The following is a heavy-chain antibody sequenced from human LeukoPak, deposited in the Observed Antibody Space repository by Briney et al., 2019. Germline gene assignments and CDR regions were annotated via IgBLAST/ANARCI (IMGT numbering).Heavy chain of an antibody. CDR1: GFTFSSYW. J-gene: IGHJ3*02. CDR2: INSDGSST. D-gene: IGHD4-17*01. Sequence: GGSLRLSCAASGFTFSSYWMHWVRQAPGKVLVWGSRINSDGSSTSYADSVKGRFTISRANAKNTLYLQMTSLRAEDTAVYYCARDRSSYGDYVAFDIWGQGTMVTVSS. V-gene: IGHV3-74*01. CDR3: ARDRSSYGDYVAFDI.